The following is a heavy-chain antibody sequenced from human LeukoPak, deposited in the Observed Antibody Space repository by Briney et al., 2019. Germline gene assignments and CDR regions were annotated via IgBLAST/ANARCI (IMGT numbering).Heavy chain of an antibody. J-gene: IGHJ2*01. CDR3: ARDRFYDSRGYIYWFFDL. V-gene: IGHV4-59*11. D-gene: IGHD3-22*01. Sequence: SETLSLTCTVSGGSISSHYWSWIRQPPGKGLEWIGYIYYSGNVYYNPSLKGRVTISGDTSKNQFSLKLTSVTAADTAVYYCARDRFYDSRGYIYWFFDLWGRGTLVTVSS. CDR2: IYYSGNV. CDR1: GGSISSHY.